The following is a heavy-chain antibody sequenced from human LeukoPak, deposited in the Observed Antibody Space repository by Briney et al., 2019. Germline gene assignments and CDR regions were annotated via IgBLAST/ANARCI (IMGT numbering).Heavy chain of an antibody. CDR2: ILYDGSNK. CDR3: ARDRVLDYAPGDV. Sequence: GGSLRLSCAASGFTFSSYGMHWVRQAPGKGLEWVAVILYDGSNKYHTDSVKGRFTISRDNSKNTLYLQMNSLRAEDTAVYYCARDRVLDYAPGDVWGLGATVTVSS. J-gene: IGHJ6*02. D-gene: IGHD4-17*01. CDR1: GFTFSSYG. V-gene: IGHV3-30*03.